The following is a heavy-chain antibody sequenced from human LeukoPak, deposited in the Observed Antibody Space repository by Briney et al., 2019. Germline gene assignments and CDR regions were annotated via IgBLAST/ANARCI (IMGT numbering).Heavy chain of an antibody. CDR2: ISSSSSYI. J-gene: IGHJ4*02. CDR3: AREGPVPNYDYVWGSYRYGGGFDY. D-gene: IGHD3-16*02. Sequence: GGSLRLSCAASGFTFSSYSMNWVRQAPGKGLEWVSSISSSSSYIYYADSVKGRFTISRDNAENSLYLQMNSLRAEDTAVYYCAREGPVPNYDYVWGSYRYGGGFDYWGQGTLVTVSS. CDR1: GFTFSSYS. V-gene: IGHV3-21*01.